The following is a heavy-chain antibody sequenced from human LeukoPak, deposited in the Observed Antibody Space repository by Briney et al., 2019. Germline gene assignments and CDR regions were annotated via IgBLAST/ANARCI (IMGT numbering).Heavy chain of an antibody. Sequence: SETLSLTCSVSAGSISTYYWSWIRQPAGKGLEWIGRIYTSGSTNYNPSLKSRVTMSVDKSKNQFSLKLHSVTAADTAVYYCARDREAFDIWGQGTMVTVSS. V-gene: IGHV4-4*07. D-gene: IGHD5-24*01. J-gene: IGHJ3*02. CDR2: IYTSGST. CDR1: AGSISTYY. CDR3: ARDREAFDI.